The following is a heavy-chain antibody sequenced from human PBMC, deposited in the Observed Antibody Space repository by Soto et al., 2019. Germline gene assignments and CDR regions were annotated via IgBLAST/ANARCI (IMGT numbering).Heavy chain of an antibody. CDR1: GGSISSSSYY. Sequence: SETLSLTCTVSGGSISSSSYYWSWIRQPPGKGLEWIGEINHSGSTNYNPSLKSRVTISVDTSKNQFSLKLSSVTAADTAVYYCARGRGVNIVVVPAATLYYYYGMDVWGQGTTVTVSS. V-gene: IGHV4-39*07. CDR2: INHSGST. CDR3: ARGRGVNIVVVPAATLYYYYGMDV. D-gene: IGHD2-2*01. J-gene: IGHJ6*02.